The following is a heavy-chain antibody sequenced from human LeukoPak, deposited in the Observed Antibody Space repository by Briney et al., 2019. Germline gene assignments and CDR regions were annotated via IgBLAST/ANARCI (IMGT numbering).Heavy chain of an antibody. CDR2: IIPIFGTA. Sequence: ASVKVSCKASGGTFSSYAISWVRQAPGQGLEWMGGIIPIFGTANYAQKFQGRVTITADKSTSTAYMELSSLRSEDTAVYYCARGAYSSRSYYYYMDVWGKGTTVTVSS. V-gene: IGHV1-69*06. CDR1: GGTFSSYA. CDR3: ARGAYSSRSYYYYMDV. D-gene: IGHD6-13*01. J-gene: IGHJ6*03.